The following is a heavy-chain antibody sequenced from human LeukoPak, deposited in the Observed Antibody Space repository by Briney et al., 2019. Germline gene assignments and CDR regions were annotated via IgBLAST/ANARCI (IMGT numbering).Heavy chain of an antibody. Sequence: GSLRLSCAASGFTFSSYWGWIRQPPGKGLEWIGSIYYSGSTYYNPSLKSRVTISVDTSKNQFSLKLSSVTAADTAVYYCARHVGRYCSSTSCYMDYWGQGTLVTVSS. D-gene: IGHD2-2*02. CDR1: GFTFSSY. J-gene: IGHJ4*02. CDR3: ARHVGRYCSSTSCYMDY. V-gene: IGHV4-39*01. CDR2: IYYSGST.